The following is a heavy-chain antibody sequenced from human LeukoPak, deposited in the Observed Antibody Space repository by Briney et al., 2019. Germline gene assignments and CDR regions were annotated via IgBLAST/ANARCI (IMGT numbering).Heavy chain of an antibody. J-gene: IGHJ4*02. D-gene: IGHD2-8*02. CDR2: ISAYNGNT. V-gene: IGHV1-18*01. CDR3: ARVGQYCTGISCFDY. CDR1: GYTFTNYG. Sequence: ASVKVSCKASGYTFTNYGIGWVRQAPGQGLEWMGWISAYNGNTDYAQKIQGRVTMTADTSTSTAYMELRSLTSDDTAVYYCARVGQYCTGISCFDYWSQATLVTVSS.